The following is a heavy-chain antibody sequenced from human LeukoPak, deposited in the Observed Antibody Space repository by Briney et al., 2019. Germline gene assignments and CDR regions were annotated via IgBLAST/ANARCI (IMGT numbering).Heavy chain of an antibody. CDR3: ARFAAAGSYYFDY. Sequence: SETLSLTCAVYGGSFSGYYWSWIRQPPGKGLEWIGEINHSGSTNYNPSLKSRVTISVDKSKNQFSLKLSSVTAADTAVYYCARFAAAGSYYFDYWGQGTLVTVSS. J-gene: IGHJ4*02. CDR2: INHSGST. D-gene: IGHD6-13*01. V-gene: IGHV4-34*01. CDR1: GGSFSGYY.